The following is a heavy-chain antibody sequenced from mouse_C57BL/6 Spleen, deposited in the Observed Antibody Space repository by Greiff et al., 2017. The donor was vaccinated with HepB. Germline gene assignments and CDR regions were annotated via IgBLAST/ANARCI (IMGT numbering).Heavy chain of an antibody. Sequence: EVQRVESGGGLVKPGGSLKLSCAASGFTFSDYGMHWVRQAPEKGLEWVAYISSGSSTIYYADTVKGRFTISRDNAKNTLFLQMTSLRSEDTAMYYCARSELTGNWYFDVWGTGTTVTVSS. CDR3: ARSELTGNWYFDV. CDR1: GFTFSDYG. CDR2: ISSGSSTI. J-gene: IGHJ1*03. D-gene: IGHD4-1*01. V-gene: IGHV5-17*01.